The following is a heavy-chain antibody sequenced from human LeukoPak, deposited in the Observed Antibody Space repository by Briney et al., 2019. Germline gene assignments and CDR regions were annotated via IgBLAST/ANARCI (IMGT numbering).Heavy chain of an antibody. D-gene: IGHD2-2*01. CDR1: GGTFSINA. Sequence: ASVKVSCKASGGTFSINAITWVRQAPGQGLEWMGGIIPMSETPKYTQKFEGRVTIATDESTNTAYMELSSLRSEDTAVYYCARDKNSGECVSNSCYGVWPLDIWGQGTMVTVSS. CDR3: ARDKNSGECVSNSCYGVWPLDI. V-gene: IGHV1-69*05. CDR2: IIPMSETP. J-gene: IGHJ3*02.